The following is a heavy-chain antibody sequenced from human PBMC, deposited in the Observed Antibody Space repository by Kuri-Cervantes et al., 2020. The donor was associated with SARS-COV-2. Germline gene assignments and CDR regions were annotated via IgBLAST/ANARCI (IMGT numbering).Heavy chain of an antibody. Sequence: GSLRLSCADYGGSFSGYYWSWIRQPPGKGLEWIGSINHSGSTNYNPSLKSRVPISVDTSKNQFSLKLSSVTAADTAVYYCARGGGVCSGGSCSSSFDYWGQGTLVTVSS. J-gene: IGHJ4*02. CDR1: GGSFSGYY. CDR2: INHSGST. V-gene: IGHV4-34*01. D-gene: IGHD2-15*01. CDR3: ARGGGVCSGGSCSSSFDY.